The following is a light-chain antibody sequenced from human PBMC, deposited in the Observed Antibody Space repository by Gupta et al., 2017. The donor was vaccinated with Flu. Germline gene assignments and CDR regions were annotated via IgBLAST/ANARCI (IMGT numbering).Light chain of an antibody. J-gene: IGLJ2*01. CDR3: QAWDGNTVI. Sequence: SPGQTASLTCSGDKLGDKFACWYQQKPDQSPVLVIYQDRKRPSGIPERFSGSNSGNTATLTSGGTEAMDEADYYCQAWDGNTVIFGGGTKLTVL. CDR2: QDR. CDR1: KLGDKF. V-gene: IGLV3-1*01.